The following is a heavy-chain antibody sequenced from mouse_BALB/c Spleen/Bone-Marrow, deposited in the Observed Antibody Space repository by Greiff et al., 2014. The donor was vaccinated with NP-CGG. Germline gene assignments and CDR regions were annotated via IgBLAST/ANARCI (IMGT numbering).Heavy chain of an antibody. V-gene: IGHV1S29*02. CDR3: ARYRYDWYFDV. D-gene: IGHD2-14*01. CDR1: GYTFTDYN. Sequence: VQRVESGPELVKPGASVKISCTASGYTFTDYNMHWVKQSHGKSLEWIGYIYPYNGGTGYDQKFKSKATLTVDNSSSTAYMELRSLTSKDSAVYYCARYRYDWYFDVWGAGTTVTGSS. J-gene: IGHJ1*01. CDR2: IYPYNGGT.